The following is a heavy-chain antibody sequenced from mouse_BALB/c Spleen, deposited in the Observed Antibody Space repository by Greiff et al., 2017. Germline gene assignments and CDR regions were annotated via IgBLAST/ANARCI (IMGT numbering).Heavy chain of an antibody. D-gene: IGHD2-1*01. CDR3: ASGYYGNYVAWFAY. V-gene: IGHV14-3*02. CDR1: GFNIKDTY. Sequence: VQLKESGAELVKPGASVKLSCTASGFNIKDTYMHWVKQRPEQGLEWIGRIDPANGNTKYDPKFQGKATITADTSSNTAYLQLSSLTSEDTAVYYCASGYYGNYVAWFAYWGQGTLVTVSA. CDR2: IDPANGNT. J-gene: IGHJ3*01.